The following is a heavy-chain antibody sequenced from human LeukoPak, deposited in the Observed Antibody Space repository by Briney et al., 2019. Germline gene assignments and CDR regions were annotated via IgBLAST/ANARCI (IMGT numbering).Heavy chain of an antibody. J-gene: IGHJ4*02. Sequence: PGGSLRLSCAASVYTFSEHYMSWIPAAPGKGREWVSYISGSSHYTNTADSVKSRFTISRDNANNLLYLQMNSLRTEDTAVYYCARVTLYGEPALDYWGQGNLVTVSS. CDR1: VYTFSEHY. CDR3: ARVTLYGEPALDY. D-gene: IGHD4-17*01. V-gene: IGHV3-11*06. CDR2: ISGSSHYT.